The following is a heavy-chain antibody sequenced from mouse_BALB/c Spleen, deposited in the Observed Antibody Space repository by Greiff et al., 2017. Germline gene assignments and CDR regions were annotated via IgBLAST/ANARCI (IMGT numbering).Heavy chain of an antibody. J-gene: IGHJ3*01. Sequence: EVQGVESGGGLVKPGGSLKLSCAASGFTFSSYAMSWVRQTPEKRLEWVASISSGGSTYYPDSVKGRFTISRDNARNILYLQMSSLRSEDTAMYYCAREGDDYDPWFAYWGQGTLVTVSA. D-gene: IGHD2-4*01. CDR3: AREGDDYDPWFAY. CDR1: GFTFSSYA. V-gene: IGHV5-6-5*01. CDR2: ISSGGST.